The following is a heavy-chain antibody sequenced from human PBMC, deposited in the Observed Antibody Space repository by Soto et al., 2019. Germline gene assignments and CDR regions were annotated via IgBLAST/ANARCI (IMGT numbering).Heavy chain of an antibody. D-gene: IGHD6-19*01. CDR1: GFTFSSYG. V-gene: IGHV3-30*18. CDR3: AKGRTSGWRYFYD. CDR2: ISYDGSNQ. Sequence: QVQLVESGGGVVQPGRSLRLSCAASGFTFSSYGMHWVRQAPGKGLEWVAVISYDGSNQFYADSVKGRFTISRDNSKNTLYLQMNGLRAEDTAVYYCAKGRTSGWRYFYDWGQGTLVTVSS. J-gene: IGHJ4*02.